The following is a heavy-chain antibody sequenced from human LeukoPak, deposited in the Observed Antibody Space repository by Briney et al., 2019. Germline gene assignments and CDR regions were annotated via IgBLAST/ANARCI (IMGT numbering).Heavy chain of an antibody. D-gene: IGHD3-3*01. V-gene: IGHV3-30*18. CDR1: GFGINNYG. Sequence: GRSLRLSCVASGFGINNYGMPWVRQAPGKGLEWVAAISHDGSRQYYTDSVKGRFTISRDDSKNTLYLQMNGLRAEDTAVYYGVKDRFLEAYGMEVWGQGTTVIVSS. CDR3: VKDRFLEAYGMEV. CDR2: ISHDGSRQ. J-gene: IGHJ6*02.